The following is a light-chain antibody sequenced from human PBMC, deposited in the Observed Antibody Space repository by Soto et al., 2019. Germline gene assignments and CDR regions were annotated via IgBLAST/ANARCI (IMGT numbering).Light chain of an antibody. CDR3: QQYGSSPQT. CDR1: QTVSSSY. Sequence: EIVLTQSPGTLSLSPGERATLSCRASQTVSSSYLAWYQKKPGQAPRLLIYGTSSRPTGIPDRFSGSGSGTDFTLTISGLEPEDFAVYYCQQYGSSPQTFGQGTKVDIK. J-gene: IGKJ1*01. CDR2: GTS. V-gene: IGKV3-20*01.